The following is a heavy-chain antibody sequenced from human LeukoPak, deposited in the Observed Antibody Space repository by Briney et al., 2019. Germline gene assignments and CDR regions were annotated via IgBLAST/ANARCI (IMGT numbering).Heavy chain of an antibody. CDR1: GGSFSGYY. Sequence: SETLSLTCAVYGGSFSGYYWSWIRQPPGKGLEWIGEINHSGSTNYNPSLKSRVTISVDTSKNQFSLKLSSVTAADTAVYYCARGRGRFLEWLSSKSRFDYWGQGTLVTVSS. CDR3: ARGRGRFLEWLSSKSRFDY. V-gene: IGHV4-34*01. D-gene: IGHD3-3*01. J-gene: IGHJ4*02. CDR2: INHSGST.